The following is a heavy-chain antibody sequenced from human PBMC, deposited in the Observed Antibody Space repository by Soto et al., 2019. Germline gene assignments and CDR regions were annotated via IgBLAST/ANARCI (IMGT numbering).Heavy chain of an antibody. CDR3: ARQIVVVVAATHHWFDP. D-gene: IGHD2-15*01. J-gene: IGHJ5*02. Sequence: SETLSLTCTFSGGSISSSSYYWGWIRKPPGKGLEWIGSIYYSGSTYYNPSLKSRVTISVDTSKNQFSLKLSSVTAADTAVYYCARQIVVVVAATHHWFDPWGQGTLVTVSS. CDR1: GGSISSSSYY. CDR2: IYYSGST. V-gene: IGHV4-39*01.